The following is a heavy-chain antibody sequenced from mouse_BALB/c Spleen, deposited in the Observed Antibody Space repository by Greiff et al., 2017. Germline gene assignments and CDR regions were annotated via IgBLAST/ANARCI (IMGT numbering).Heavy chain of an antibody. D-gene: IGHD1-3*01. J-gene: IGHJ2*01. Sequence: EVMLVESGGGLVKPGGSLKLSCAASGFTFSSYAMSWVRQTPEKRLEWVASISSGGSTYYPGSVKGRFSISIVNARNSLYLQMSSLRSEDTAMYYCARSGYYLDYWGQGTTLTVSS. CDR2: ISSGGST. CDR3: ARSGYYLDY. CDR1: GFTFSSYA. V-gene: IGHV5-6-5*01.